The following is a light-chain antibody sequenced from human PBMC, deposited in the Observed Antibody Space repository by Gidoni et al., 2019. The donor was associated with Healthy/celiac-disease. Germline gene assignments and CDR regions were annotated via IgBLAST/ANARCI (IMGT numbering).Light chain of an antibody. CDR2: GAS. J-gene: IGKJ4*01. CDR3: QQYGSSPELT. V-gene: IGKV3-20*01. Sequence: DIVLTQSPGTLSLSPGERATLSCRASQSVSSSYLAWYQQNPGQAPRLLIYGASSRATGIPDRFSGSGSGTDFTLTISRLEPEDFAVDYCQQYGSSPELTFGGGTKVEIK. CDR1: QSVSSSY.